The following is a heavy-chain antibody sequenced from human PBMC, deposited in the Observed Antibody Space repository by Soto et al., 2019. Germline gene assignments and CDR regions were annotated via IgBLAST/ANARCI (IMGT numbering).Heavy chain of an antibody. CDR3: ARESGGATATLDYYYFYMDV. J-gene: IGHJ6*03. V-gene: IGHV1-2*06. CDR2: INPNSGDA. CDR1: GYTFSDYY. D-gene: IGHD5-12*01. Sequence: QVQLVQSGAEVKKPGASVTVSCKASGYTFSDYYLHWVRQAPGQGPEWMGRINPNSGDAKCAQKFQGRVTMTRDTSVRTAFMELNLLKSDDTAVYYCARESGGATATLDYYYFYMDVWGKGTTVTVSS.